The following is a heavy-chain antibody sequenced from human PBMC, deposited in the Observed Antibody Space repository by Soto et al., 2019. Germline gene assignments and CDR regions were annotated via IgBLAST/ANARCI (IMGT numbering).Heavy chain of an antibody. CDR2: IKSKTDGGTT. D-gene: IGHD5-12*01. CDR3: TTDVEMATIGVFDY. J-gene: IGHJ4*02. CDR1: GFTFSNGW. V-gene: IGHV3-15*01. Sequence: GSLRLSCAASGFTFSNGWMSCVRHSPGKGLEWVGRIKSKTDGGTTDYAAPVKGRFTISRDDSKNTLYLQMNSLKTEDTAVYYCTTDVEMATIGVFDYWGQGTLVTVSS.